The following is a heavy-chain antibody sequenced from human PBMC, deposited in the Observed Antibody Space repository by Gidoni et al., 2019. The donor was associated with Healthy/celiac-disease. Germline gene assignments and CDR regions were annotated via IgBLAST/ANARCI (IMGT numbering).Heavy chain of an antibody. CDR2: INHSGST. CDR3: ARGPKVVPAEDCSGGSCQSSWGFDY. V-gene: IGHV4-34*01. Sequence: QVQLQQWGAGLLKPSETLSLTCAVYGGSFSGYYWSWIRQPPGKGLEWIGEINHSGSTNYNPSLKSRVTISVDTSKNQCSLKLSSVTAADTAVYYCARGPKVVPAEDCSGGSCQSSWGFDYWGQGTLVTVSS. CDR1: GGSFSGYY. J-gene: IGHJ4*02. D-gene: IGHD2-15*01.